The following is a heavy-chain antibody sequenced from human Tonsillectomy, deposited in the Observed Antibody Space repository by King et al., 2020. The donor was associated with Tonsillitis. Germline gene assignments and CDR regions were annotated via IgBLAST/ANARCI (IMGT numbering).Heavy chain of an antibody. CDR1: GYTFSSYG. J-gene: IGHJ5*02. D-gene: IGHD3-3*01. CDR2: ISAYNGNT. CDR3: ASAPDCYCWSGYYNNWLDP. V-gene: IGHV1-18*01. Sequence: VQLVESGAEVKKPGASVKVSCKASGYTFSSYGISWVRQAPGQGLEWMGWISAYNGNTNSAQTLQDRVTMTTETSTSTAYMERRSLRSDDTAVYYCASAPDCYCWSGYYNNWLDPWGQGTLVTVSS.